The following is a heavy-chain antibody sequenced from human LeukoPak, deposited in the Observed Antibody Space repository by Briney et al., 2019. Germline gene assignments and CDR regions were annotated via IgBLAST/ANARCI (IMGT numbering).Heavy chain of an antibody. CDR3: ARLSLGGFSGNDAFDI. CDR2: IYPGDSDT. J-gene: IGHJ3*02. CDR1: GYNFPTFW. Sequence: GESLKISWEGSGYNFPTFWIGWVRQMPGKGLEWMGIIYPGDSDTRYNPSFQGQVTISADKSINTAYLRWSSLKASDTALYYCARLSLGGFSGNDAFDIWGPGTMVIVSS. V-gene: IGHV5-51*01. D-gene: IGHD5-12*01.